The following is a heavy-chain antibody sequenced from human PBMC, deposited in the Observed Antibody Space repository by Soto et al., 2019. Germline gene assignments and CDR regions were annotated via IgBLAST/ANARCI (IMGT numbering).Heavy chain of an antibody. CDR3: AREGDYYDSSGYYCF. J-gene: IGHJ4*02. CDR2: IIPILGTA. D-gene: IGHD3-22*01. CDR1: GGTFSSYA. V-gene: IGHV1-69*06. Sequence: QVQLVQSGAEVKKPGSSVKVSCKASGGTFSSYAISWVRQAPGQGLEWMGGIIPILGTANYAQKFQGRVTITAYKSTSTAYMELSSLRSEDTDVYYCAREGDYYDSSGYYCFWGQGTLVTASS.